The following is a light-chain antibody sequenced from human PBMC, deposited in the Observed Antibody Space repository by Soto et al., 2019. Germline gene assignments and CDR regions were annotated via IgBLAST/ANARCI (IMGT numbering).Light chain of an antibody. CDR2: AAS. CDR1: QGIRND. Sequence: AIHMTQSPSSLSASVGDSVTITCRASQGIRNDLGWYQQKPGKAHQLLISAASSLQSGVASRFSGSGSGTDFTLTISRLQPEDFATYYCLQDYSYTWTFGQGIKGEMK. CDR3: LQDYSYTWT. J-gene: IGKJ1*01. V-gene: IGKV1-6*01.